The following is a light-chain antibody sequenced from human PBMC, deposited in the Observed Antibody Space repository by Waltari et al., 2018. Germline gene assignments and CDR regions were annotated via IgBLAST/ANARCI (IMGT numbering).Light chain of an antibody. J-gene: IGLJ1*01. CDR1: RSNIGAGYD. CDR2: GNS. Sequence: QSVLTQPPSVSGAPGQRVTLSCTGSRSNIGAGYDVHWYQHLPGTAPKLLIHGNSNRPSGVPYRFSGSKSGTSASLAITGLQADDEADYYCQSYDISLSGYVFGTGTKVTVL. CDR3: QSYDISLSGYV. V-gene: IGLV1-40*01.